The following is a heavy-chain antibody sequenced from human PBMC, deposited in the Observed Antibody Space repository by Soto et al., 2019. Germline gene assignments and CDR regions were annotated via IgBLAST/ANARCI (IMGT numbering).Heavy chain of an antibody. V-gene: IGHV1-69*12. J-gene: IGHJ6*01. CDR2: IVPMFASA. Sequence: QVQLVQSGAEVKKPGSSVKVSCKASGGTFSSYAISWVRQAPGQGLEWMGGIVPMFASASYAQKFQGRVTITADESTGTAYVELSRLRCEETGVYSWATERQDYGMALWGQGTTVTVTS. CDR1: GGTFSSYA. CDR3: ATERQDYGMAL.